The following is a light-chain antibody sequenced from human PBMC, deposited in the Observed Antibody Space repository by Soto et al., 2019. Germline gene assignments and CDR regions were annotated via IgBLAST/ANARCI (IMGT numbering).Light chain of an antibody. CDR3: QKYDSAPVT. V-gene: IGKV1-27*01. Sequence: DIQMTQSPSSLSASVGDRVTITCRASQGISNYLAWYQQKPGKVPRLLIYSASNLESGVPSRFSGSGSGTDFTLTISGLQPGDVATYYCQKYDSAPVTFGGGTKVEIK. CDR2: SAS. J-gene: IGKJ4*01. CDR1: QGISNY.